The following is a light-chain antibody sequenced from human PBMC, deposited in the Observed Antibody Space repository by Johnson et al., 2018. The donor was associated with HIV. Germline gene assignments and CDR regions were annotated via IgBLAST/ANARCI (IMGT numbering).Light chain of an antibody. V-gene: IGLV1-51*02. Sequence: QSVLTQPPSVSATPGQKVTISCSGSSSNIENNYVSWYQQLPETAPKLLIYENNKRPSGILDRFSGSKSGKSATLGVTGLQTGDAADYFCGTWDSSLSAYVFGTGTNVTVL. J-gene: IGLJ1*01. CDR2: ENN. CDR3: GTWDSSLSAYV. CDR1: SSNIENNY.